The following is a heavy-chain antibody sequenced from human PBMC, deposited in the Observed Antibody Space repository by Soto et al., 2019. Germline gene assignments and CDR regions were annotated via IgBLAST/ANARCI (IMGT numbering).Heavy chain of an antibody. Sequence: TLSLTSNVSGGSISSGGSYWIWIRQHPGKGVGWIGYIYYSGSTDYNPSLKSRVTISVDTSKNQFSLKLSSVTAADTAVYYCARVNIRGDDFDYWGQGSLGTVSS. J-gene: IGHJ4*02. CDR3: ARVNIRGDDFDY. D-gene: IGHD3-10*01. V-gene: IGHV4-31*03. CDR1: GGSISSGGSY. CDR2: IYYSGST.